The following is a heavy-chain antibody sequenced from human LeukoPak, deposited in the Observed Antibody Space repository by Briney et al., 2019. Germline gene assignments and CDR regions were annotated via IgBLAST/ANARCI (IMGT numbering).Heavy chain of an antibody. CDR3: AREKGDYYYYYMDV. CDR2: IYYSGST. D-gene: IGHD2-21*01. J-gene: IGHJ6*03. V-gene: IGHV4-34*01. CDR1: GGSFSGYY. Sequence: SETLSLTCAVYGGSFSGYYWSWIRQPPGKGLEWIGSIYYSGSTYYNPSLKSRVTISVDTSKNQFSLKLSSVTAADTAVYYCAREKGDYYYYYMDVWGKGTTVTVSS.